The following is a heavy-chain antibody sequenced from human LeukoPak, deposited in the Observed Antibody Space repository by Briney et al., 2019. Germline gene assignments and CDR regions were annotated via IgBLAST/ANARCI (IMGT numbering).Heavy chain of an antibody. Sequence: GVSLRLSCAASGFTFSSYSMNWVRQAPGKGLEWVSSISSSSSYIYYADSVKGRFTISRDNAKNSLYLQMNSLRAEDTAVYYCARDWNYDFWSGYYTFFDYWGQGTLVTVSS. CDR3: ARDWNYDFWSGYYTFFDY. D-gene: IGHD3-3*01. J-gene: IGHJ4*02. V-gene: IGHV3-21*01. CDR1: GFTFSSYS. CDR2: ISSSSSYI.